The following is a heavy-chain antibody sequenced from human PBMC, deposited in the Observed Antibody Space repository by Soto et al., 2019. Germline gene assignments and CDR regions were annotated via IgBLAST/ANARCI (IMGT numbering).Heavy chain of an antibody. J-gene: IGHJ5*02. CDR2: ISSSSSYI. CDR3: ARDLDTTQDILRYFDRFDP. Sequence: PGGSLRLSCAASGFTFSSYSMNWVRQAPGKGLEWVSSISSSSSYIYYADSVKGRFTISRDNAKDSLYLQMNSLRAEDTAVYFCARDLDTTQDILRYFDRFDPWGQGTLVTVSS. CDR1: GFTFSSYS. V-gene: IGHV3-21*06. D-gene: IGHD3-9*01.